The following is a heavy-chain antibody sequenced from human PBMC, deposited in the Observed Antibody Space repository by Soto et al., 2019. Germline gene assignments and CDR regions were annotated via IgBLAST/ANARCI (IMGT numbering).Heavy chain of an antibody. Sequence: PGGSLRLSCAASGFGFSSSHMSWVRQAPGKGLEWVSVIHSSHSTYYADSVKGRFTISRDNSKNTVYLQMNSLRVEDTAVYHCARDRGAKDSLDYWGLGTLVTVSS. J-gene: IGHJ4*02. D-gene: IGHD3-10*01. CDR3: ARDRGAKDSLDY. CDR1: GFGFSSSH. V-gene: IGHV3-66*01. CDR2: IHSSHST.